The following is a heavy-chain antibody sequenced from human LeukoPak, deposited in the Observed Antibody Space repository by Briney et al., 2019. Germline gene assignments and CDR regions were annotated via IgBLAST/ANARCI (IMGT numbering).Heavy chain of an antibody. V-gene: IGHV3-23*01. J-gene: IGHJ6*03. D-gene: IGHD2-15*01. CDR2: ISGSGGST. Sequence: GGSLRLSCAASGFTFSSYAMSWVRQAPGKGLEWVSAISGSGGSTYYADSVKGRFTISRDNSKNTLYLQMNSLRAEDTAVYYCAKVMPPGRIRFYSYYMDVWGKGTTVTVS. CDR1: GFTFSSYA. CDR3: AKVMPPGRIRFYSYYMDV.